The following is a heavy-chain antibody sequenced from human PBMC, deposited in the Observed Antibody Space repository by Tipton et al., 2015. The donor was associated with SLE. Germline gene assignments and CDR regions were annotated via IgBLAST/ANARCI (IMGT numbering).Heavy chain of an antibody. V-gene: IGHV1-18*01. J-gene: IGHJ6*02. D-gene: IGHD3-3*01. CDR2: ISAYNGHT. CDR1: GYTLSNYD. Sequence: QSGAEVKKPGASVRVSCRAAGYTLSNYDITWVRQAPGQGLEWLGWISAYNGHTNYAERVQGRVTTTTDTSTNTAYMDLTSLRSDDAAVYYCARRGPYKTFGVSTYYYYYMDVWGQGTTVSVPS. CDR3: ARRGPYKTFGVSTYYYYYMDV.